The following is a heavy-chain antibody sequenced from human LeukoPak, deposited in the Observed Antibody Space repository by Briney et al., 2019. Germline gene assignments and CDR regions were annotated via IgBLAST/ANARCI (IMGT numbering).Heavy chain of an antibody. V-gene: IGHV4-59*01. D-gene: IGHD2-2*01. CDR1: GGSISSYY. J-gene: IGHJ6*02. CDR3: ARALSSVGYCSSTSCYVAGRYYYGMDV. Sequence: SETPSLTCTVSGGSISSYYWSWIRQPPGKGLEWIGYIYYSGSTNYNPSLKSRVTISVDTSKNQFSLKLSSVTAADTAVYYCARALSSVGYCSSTSCYVAGRYYYGMDVWGQGTTVTVSS. CDR2: IYYSGST.